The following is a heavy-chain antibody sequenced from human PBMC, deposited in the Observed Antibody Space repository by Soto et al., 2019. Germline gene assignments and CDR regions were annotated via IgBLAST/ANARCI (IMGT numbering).Heavy chain of an antibody. CDR2: IWYDGSNK. D-gene: IGHD3-10*01. V-gene: IGHV3-33*01. Sequence: GGSLRLSCAASGFTFSAYGMHWVRQAPGKGPEWLAVIWYDGSNKYYADSVKGRFTISRDNSKNTLYMRMNSLRAEDTALYYCARAYGDWRYFDYWGQGTLVTVSS. CDR3: ARAYGDWRYFDY. J-gene: IGHJ4*02. CDR1: GFTFSAYG.